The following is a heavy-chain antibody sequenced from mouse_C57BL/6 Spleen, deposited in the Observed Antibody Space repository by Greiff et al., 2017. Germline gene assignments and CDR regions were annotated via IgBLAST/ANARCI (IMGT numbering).Heavy chain of an antibody. CDR1: GYTFTDYY. CDR3: ARRGYYYGSDWYFDV. J-gene: IGHJ1*03. CDR2: LFPGSGST. D-gene: IGHD1-1*01. Sequence: QVQLQQSGPELVKPGASVKISCKASGYTFTDYYINWVKQRPGQGLEWIGWLFPGSGSTYYNEKFKGKATLTVDKSSSTAYMLLSSLTSEDSAVYFCARRGYYYGSDWYFDVWGTGTTVTVSS. V-gene: IGHV1-75*01.